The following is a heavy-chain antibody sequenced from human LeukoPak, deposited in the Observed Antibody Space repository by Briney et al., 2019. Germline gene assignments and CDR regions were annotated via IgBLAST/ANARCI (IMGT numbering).Heavy chain of an antibody. CDR1: GGSISSSSYY. V-gene: IGHV4-39*07. CDR2: IYYSGST. J-gene: IGHJ6*03. Sequence: SETLSLTCTVSGGSISSSSYYWGWIRQPPGKGLEWIGSIYYSGSTYYNPSLKSRVTISVDTSKNQFSLKLSSVTAADTAVYYCARDIRTWNDHYYYYYMDVWGKGTTVTVSS. CDR3: ARDIRTWNDHYYYYYMDV. D-gene: IGHD1-1*01.